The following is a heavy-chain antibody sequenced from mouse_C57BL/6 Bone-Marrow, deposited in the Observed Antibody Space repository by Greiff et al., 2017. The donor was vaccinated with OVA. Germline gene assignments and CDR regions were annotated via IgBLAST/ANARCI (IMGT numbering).Heavy chain of an antibody. Sequence: EVQLQESGPGLVKPSQSLSLTCSVTGYSITSGYYWNWIRQFPGNKLEWMGYISYDGSNNYNPSLKNRISITRDTSKNQFFLKLNSVTTEDTATYYCARDGNHPDYWGQGTSVTVSS. J-gene: IGHJ4*01. CDR3: ARDGNHPDY. D-gene: IGHD2-1*01. V-gene: IGHV3-6*01. CDR2: ISYDGSN. CDR1: GYSITSGYY.